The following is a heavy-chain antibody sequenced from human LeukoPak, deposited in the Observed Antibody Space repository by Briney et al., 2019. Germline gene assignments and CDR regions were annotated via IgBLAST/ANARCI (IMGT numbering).Heavy chain of an antibody. D-gene: IGHD3-10*01. V-gene: IGHV1-18*01. CDR1: GYTFTSYG. Sequence: ASVKVSCKASGYTFTSYGISWVRQAPGQGLEWMGWISTYKGNTNYAQKLQGRVAMTTDTSTNTAYMELRSLRSDDTAVYYCAREWGGDSGSWSNYYHMDVWGKGTTVTISS. CDR2: ISTYKGNT. J-gene: IGHJ6*03. CDR3: AREWGGDSGSWSNYYHMDV.